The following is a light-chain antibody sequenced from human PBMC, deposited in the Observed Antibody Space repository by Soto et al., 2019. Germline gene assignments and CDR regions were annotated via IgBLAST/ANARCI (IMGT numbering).Light chain of an antibody. CDR3: QQTFSAPGT. CDR2: VTS. CDR1: QNITKF. J-gene: IGKJ1*01. Sequence: DLQVTQSPSSLSASVGDRVSVTCRTSQNITKFLNWYQEKPGKAPKVLIYVTSNLENGVPSRFSGSGSGTHFTLSISSLQPEDFATYYCQQTFSAPGTFGPGTRVEVK. V-gene: IGKV1-39*01.